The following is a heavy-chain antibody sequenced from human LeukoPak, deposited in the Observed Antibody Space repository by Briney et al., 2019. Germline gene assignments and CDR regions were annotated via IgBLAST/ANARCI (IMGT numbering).Heavy chain of an antibody. CDR1: GFTFSNAW. Sequence: PGGSLRLSCAASGFTFSNAWMSWVRQAPGKGLEWVGRIKSKTDGGTTDYAAPVKGRFTISRDESKNTLYLQMNSLKTEDTAVYYCTTEVTLAYYYDSSGPFDYWGQGTLVTVSS. CDR2: IKSKTDGGTT. V-gene: IGHV3-15*01. D-gene: IGHD3-22*01. CDR3: TTEVTLAYYYDSSGPFDY. J-gene: IGHJ4*02.